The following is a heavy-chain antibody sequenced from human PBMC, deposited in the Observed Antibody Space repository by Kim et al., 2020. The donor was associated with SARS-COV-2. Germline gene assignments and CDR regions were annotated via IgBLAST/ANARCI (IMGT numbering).Heavy chain of an antibody. CDR1: GGSFSGYY. CDR3: ARGPLGPGLLRYFDQFDY. Sequence: SETLSLTCAVYGGSFSGYYWSWIRQPPGKGLEWIGEINHSGSTNYNPSLKSRVTISVDTSKNQFSLKLSSVTAADTAVYYCARGPLGPGLLRYFDQFDYWGQGTLVTVSS. CDR2: INHSGST. J-gene: IGHJ4*02. D-gene: IGHD3-9*01. V-gene: IGHV4-34*01.